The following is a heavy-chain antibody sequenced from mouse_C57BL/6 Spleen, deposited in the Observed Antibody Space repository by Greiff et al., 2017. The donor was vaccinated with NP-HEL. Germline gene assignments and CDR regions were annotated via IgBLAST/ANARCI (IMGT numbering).Heavy chain of an antibody. CDR2: IDPSASYT. CDR3: ARISTEYDPYFDD. D-gene: IGHD2-14*01. J-gene: IGHJ2*01. V-gene: IGHV1-69*01. CDR1: GYTFTSYW. Sequence: QVQLQQPGAELVMPGASVKLSCTASGYTFTSYWMHWVKQRPGQGLEWIGEIDPSASYTNYNQKFKGKSTLTVDKSSSTAYMQLSSLTSEDSAVYYCARISTEYDPYFDDWGQGTTLTVSS.